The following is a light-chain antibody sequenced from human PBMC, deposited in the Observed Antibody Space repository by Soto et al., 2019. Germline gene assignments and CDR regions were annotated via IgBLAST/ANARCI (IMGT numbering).Light chain of an antibody. Sequence: TLMTQSPATLSVSPGERATLSCWASQSVNSNLAWYRQKPGQAPRLLIYGASTRAIGIPARFSGSESGTEFTLTISSLQSEDFAVYYCQQYNNWPSITFGQGTRLEIK. V-gene: IGKV3-15*01. CDR3: QQYNNWPSIT. CDR2: GAS. CDR1: QSVNSN. J-gene: IGKJ5*01.